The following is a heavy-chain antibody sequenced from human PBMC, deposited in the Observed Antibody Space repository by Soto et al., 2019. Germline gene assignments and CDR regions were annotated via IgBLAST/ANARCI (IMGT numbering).Heavy chain of an antibody. D-gene: IGHD3-22*01. V-gene: IGHV4-38-2*01. CDR3: ARSPVSYDSSGYNDY. CDR1: GYSISSGYY. CDR2: IYHSGST. J-gene: IGHJ4*02. Sequence: PSETLSLTCAVSGYSISSGYYWGWIRQPPGKGLEWIGSIYHSGSTYYNPSLKSRVTISVGTSKNQFSLKLSSVTAADTAVYYCARSPVSYDSSGYNDYWGQGTLVTVSS.